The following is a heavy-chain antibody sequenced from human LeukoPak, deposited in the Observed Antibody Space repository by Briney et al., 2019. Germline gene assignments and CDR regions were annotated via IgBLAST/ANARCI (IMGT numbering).Heavy chain of an antibody. V-gene: IGHV1-69*02. D-gene: IGHD6-13*01. J-gene: IGHJ4*02. Sequence: SGKVSCKASGGTFSSYTISWVRQAPGQGLEWMGRIIPILGIANYAQKFQGRVTITADKSTSTAYMELSSLRSEDTAVYYCARTRGIAAAGYFDYWGQGTLVTVSS. CDR3: ARTRGIAAAGYFDY. CDR1: GGTFSSYT. CDR2: IIPILGIA.